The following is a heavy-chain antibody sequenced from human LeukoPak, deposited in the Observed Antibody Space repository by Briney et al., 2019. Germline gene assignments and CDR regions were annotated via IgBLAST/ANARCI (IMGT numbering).Heavy chain of an antibody. J-gene: IGHJ5*02. CDR3: ARALGLEWLYAPYNWFDP. CDR1: GFTFSSYW. Sequence: GGSLRLSCAASGFTFSSYWMSWVRQAPGKGLEWVANIKQDGSEKYYVDSVKGRFTISRDNAKNSLYLQMNSLRAEDTAVYYCARALGLEWLYAPYNWFDPWGQGTLVTVSS. D-gene: IGHD3-3*01. CDR2: IKQDGSEK. V-gene: IGHV3-7*01.